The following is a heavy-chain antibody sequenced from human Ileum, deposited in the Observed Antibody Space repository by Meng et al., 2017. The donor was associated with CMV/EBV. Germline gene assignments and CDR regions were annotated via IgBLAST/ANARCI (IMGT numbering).Heavy chain of an antibody. J-gene: IGHJ4*02. CDR3: ARSKSSGYYAAFDY. Sequence: SLKISCAASGFTFGEYAMYWVRPAPGKGLEWVSGISWNSGTIYYAESVKGRFTISRDHAKNSLFLQVDSLRAEYTAFYYCARSKSSGYYAAFDYWGQGILV. CDR2: ISWNSGTI. V-gene: IGHV3-9*01. D-gene: IGHD2-2*03. CDR1: GFTFGEYA.